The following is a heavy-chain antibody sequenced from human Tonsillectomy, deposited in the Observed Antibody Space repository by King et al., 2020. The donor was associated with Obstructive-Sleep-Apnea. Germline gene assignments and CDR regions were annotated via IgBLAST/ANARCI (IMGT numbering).Heavy chain of an antibody. CDR2: IYSAGST. CDR1: KY. V-gene: IGHV3-53*01. J-gene: IGHJ4*02. CDR3: ARGRGIFEDVNFDY. Sequence: KYMTGVRQAPGKGLEWVSIIYSAGSTYYADSVKGRFTIYIDSPKNTLYLQMNSLGAEDTAVYYCARGRGIFEDVNFDYWGQGYLVTVSS. D-gene: IGHD1-26*01.